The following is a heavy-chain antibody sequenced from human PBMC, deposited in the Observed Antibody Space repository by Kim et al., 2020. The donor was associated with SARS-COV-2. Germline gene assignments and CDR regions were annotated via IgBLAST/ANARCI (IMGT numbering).Heavy chain of an antibody. V-gene: IGHV4-4*02. CDR3: AREDVRGVIG. CDR2: ST. J-gene: IGHJ4*02. Sequence: STNYNPSLKSRVTISVDKSKNQFSLKLSSVTAADTAVYYWAREDVRGVIGWGQGTLVTVSS. D-gene: IGHD3-10*01.